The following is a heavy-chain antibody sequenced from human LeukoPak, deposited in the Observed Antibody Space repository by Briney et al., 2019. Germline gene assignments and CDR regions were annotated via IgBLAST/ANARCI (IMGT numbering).Heavy chain of an antibody. D-gene: IGHD6-19*01. J-gene: IGHJ4*02. CDR3: AREGSGWSRFDY. CDR2: IIPIFGTA. Sequence: GASVKVSCKASGGTFSSYAISWVRQAPGQGLEWMGRIIPIFGTANYAQKFQGRVTITTDESTSTAYMELSSLRPEDTAVYYCAREGSGWSRFDYWGQGTLVTVSS. CDR1: GGTFSSYA. V-gene: IGHV1-69*05.